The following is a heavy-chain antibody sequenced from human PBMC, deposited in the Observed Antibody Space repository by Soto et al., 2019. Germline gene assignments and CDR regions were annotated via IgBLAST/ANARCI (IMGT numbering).Heavy chain of an antibody. J-gene: IGHJ6*02. CDR1: GGTFSSYA. Sequence: ASVKVSCKASGGTFSSYAISWVRQAPGQGLEWMGGIIPIFGTANYAQKFQGRVTITADKSTSTAYMELSSLRSEDTAVYYCARGRYYYDSSGYFRRYYYGMDVWGQGTTVTVSS. D-gene: IGHD3-22*01. CDR2: IIPIFGTA. V-gene: IGHV1-69*06. CDR3: ARGRYYYDSSGYFRRYYYGMDV.